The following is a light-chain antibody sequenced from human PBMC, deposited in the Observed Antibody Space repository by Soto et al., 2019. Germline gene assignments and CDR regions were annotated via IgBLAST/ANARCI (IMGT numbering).Light chain of an antibody. CDR1: QSVSSN. J-gene: IGKJ4*01. CDR2: GAS. CDR3: QHRSNWPLT. Sequence: EIVMTQSPATLSVSPGERATLSCRASQSVSSNLAWYQQKPGQAPRLLIYGASTRATGIPARFVGSGSGTAFTLTISSLQSEDFAVYYCQHRSNWPLTFGGGTKVDIK. V-gene: IGKV3-15*01.